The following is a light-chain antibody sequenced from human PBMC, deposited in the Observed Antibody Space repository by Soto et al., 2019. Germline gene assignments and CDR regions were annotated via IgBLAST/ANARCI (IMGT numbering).Light chain of an antibody. J-gene: IGKJ2*01. CDR1: QSVRDN. CDR3: QQSNNWPYT. Sequence: EIVMTHSPATLSVSPGERATLSCRASQSVRDNLAWYQQKPGQAPRLLIYGASTRATGIPARFSGSGSRTDFTLTISSLQSEDFALYFCQQSNNWPYTFGQGTKLEIK. CDR2: GAS. V-gene: IGKV3-15*01.